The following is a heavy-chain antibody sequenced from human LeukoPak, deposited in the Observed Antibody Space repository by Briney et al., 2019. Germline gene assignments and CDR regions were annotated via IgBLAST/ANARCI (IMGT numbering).Heavy chain of an antibody. CDR2: ISSSGSTI. CDR1: GFTFSDYY. D-gene: IGHD1-26*01. Sequence: PGGSLRLSCAASGFTFSDYYMTWIRQAPGKGPEWVSYISSSGSTIYYADSVKGRFTISRDNAKNSLYLQMNSLRAEDTAVYYCAREAKSGSYYSYWGQGTLVTVSS. V-gene: IGHV3-11*01. J-gene: IGHJ4*02. CDR3: AREAKSGSYYSY.